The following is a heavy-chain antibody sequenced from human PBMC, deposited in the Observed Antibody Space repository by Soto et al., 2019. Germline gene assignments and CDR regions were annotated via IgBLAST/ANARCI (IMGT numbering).Heavy chain of an antibody. CDR3: ARGSNYDHGGLAH. CDR2: IYHSGGT. CDR1: GGSMSSDSYY. D-gene: IGHD3-3*01. V-gene: IGHV4-31*11. Sequence: QVQLQESGPGLLKPSQTLSLPCAVSGGSMSSDSYYWTWVRQHPGKGLEWIGYIYHSGGTFYNPSLEGRISMSVDTSKNHFFLDLRSVTAADTAVYYCARGSNYDHGGLAHWGQGTLVVVSS. J-gene: IGHJ4*02.